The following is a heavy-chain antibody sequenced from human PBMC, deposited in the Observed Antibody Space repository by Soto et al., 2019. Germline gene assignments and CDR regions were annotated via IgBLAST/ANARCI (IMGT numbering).Heavy chain of an antibody. D-gene: IGHD2-15*01. CDR2: IYYSGST. V-gene: IGHV4-59*08. Sequence: PSETLSLTCTVSGGSISSYYWSWIRQPPGKGLEWIGYIYYSGSTNYNPSIKSRVTISVDTSKNQFSLKLSSVTAADTAVYYCARARGARYFDYWGQGTLVTVSS. CDR3: ARARGARYFDY. J-gene: IGHJ4*02. CDR1: GGSISSYY.